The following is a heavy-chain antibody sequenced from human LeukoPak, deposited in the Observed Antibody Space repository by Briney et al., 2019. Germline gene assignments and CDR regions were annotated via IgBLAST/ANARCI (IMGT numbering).Heavy chain of an antibody. Sequence: GGSLRLSCAASGFTFSSYGMHWVRQAPGKGLEWVAVISYDGSNKYYADSVKGRFTISRDNSKNTLYLQMNSLRAEDTAVYYCAKDLVMTTVYYYYGMDVWSQGTTVTVSS. J-gene: IGHJ6*02. D-gene: IGHD4-17*01. CDR3: AKDLVMTTVYYYYGMDV. V-gene: IGHV3-30*18. CDR1: GFTFSSYG. CDR2: ISYDGSNK.